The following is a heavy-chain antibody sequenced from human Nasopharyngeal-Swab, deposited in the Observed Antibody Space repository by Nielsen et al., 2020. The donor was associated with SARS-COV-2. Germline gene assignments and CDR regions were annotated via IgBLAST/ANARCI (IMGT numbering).Heavy chain of an antibody. V-gene: IGHV1-46*01. CDR3: VRDWLHRGFDY. CDR1: GYTFTSYY. Sequence: ASVKDTCKASGYTFTSYYMHWVRQAPRQGLEWMGIINPSGGSTSYAQKFQGRVTMTRDTSTSTVYMELSSLRSEDTAVYYCVRDWLHRGFDYWGQGTLVTVSS. D-gene: IGHD5-24*01. CDR2: INPSGGST. J-gene: IGHJ4*02.